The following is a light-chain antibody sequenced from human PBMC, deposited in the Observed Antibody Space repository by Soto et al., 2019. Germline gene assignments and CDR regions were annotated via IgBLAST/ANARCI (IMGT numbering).Light chain of an antibody. V-gene: IGLV2-14*03. CDR3: CSYTSSGPAYV. CDR2: DVS. J-gene: IGLJ1*01. CDR1: SSDVGGYDY. Sequence: QSALTQPASVSGSPGQSITISCTGTSSDVGGYDYVSWYQQHPGKAPKFMIYDVSNRPSGVSIRFSGSKSGTTASLTISGLQPEAEADYSCCSYTSSGPAYVFGTGTKLTVL.